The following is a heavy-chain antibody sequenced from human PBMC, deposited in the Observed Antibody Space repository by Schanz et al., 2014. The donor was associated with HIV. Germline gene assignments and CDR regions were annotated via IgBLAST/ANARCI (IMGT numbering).Heavy chain of an antibody. CDR3: ARGGHSSGYYGGVDY. J-gene: IGHJ4*02. Sequence: QVQLVQSGAEVKKPGSSVKVSCKASGGTFNTYAYSWVRQAPGQGLEWMGAIITSIGGAKYAQKFQGRLTITADEPTTTAYMELSNLRSADTAMYYCARGGHSSGYYGGVDYWGQGTLVTVSS. V-gene: IGHV1-69*01. D-gene: IGHD6-19*01. CDR2: IITSIGGA. CDR1: GGTFNTYA.